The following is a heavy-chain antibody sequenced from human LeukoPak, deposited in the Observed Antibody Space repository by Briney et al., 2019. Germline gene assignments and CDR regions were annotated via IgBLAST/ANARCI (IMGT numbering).Heavy chain of an antibody. CDR2: IIPIFATA. CDR3: ARDRPGRYCSTTSCFTASPFAP. V-gene: IGHV1-69*13. D-gene: IGHD2-2*02. CDR1: GYTFTSYG. Sequence: SVKVSCKASGYTFTSYGISWVRQAPGQGLEWMGGIIPIFATANYAQKFQGRVTITADESTSTAYMELSSLRSEDTAVYYCARDRPGRYCSTTSCFTASPFAPWGQGTLVTVSS. J-gene: IGHJ5*02.